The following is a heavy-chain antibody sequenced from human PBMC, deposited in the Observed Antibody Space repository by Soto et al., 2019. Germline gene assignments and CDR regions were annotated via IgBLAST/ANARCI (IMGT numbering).Heavy chain of an antibody. CDR1: GGSISSYY. J-gene: IGHJ5*02. CDR2: IYATGTT. CDR3: VRDGTKTLRDWFDP. V-gene: IGHV4-4*07. D-gene: IGHD1-1*01. Sequence: SETLSLTCTVSGGSISSYYWSWIRQPAGKGPEWIGRIYATGTTDYNPSLKSRVMMSVDTSKKQFSLKLRSVTAADTAVYYCVRDGTKTLRDWFDPWGQGISVTVSS.